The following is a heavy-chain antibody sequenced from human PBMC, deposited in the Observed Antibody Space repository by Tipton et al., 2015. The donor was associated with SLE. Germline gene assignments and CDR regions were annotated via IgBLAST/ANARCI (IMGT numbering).Heavy chain of an antibody. CDR2: ISSSGTII. CDR1: GFTFKNYY. Sequence: LSLTCAASGFTFKNYYMSWIRQAPGKGLEWVSYISSSGTIIYYADSVKGRFTVSRDSDSLYLQMNSLGVEDTAVYYCARHPFYYYYMDVWGRGTSVTVSS. CDR3: ARHPFYYYYMDV. J-gene: IGHJ6*03. V-gene: IGHV3-11*01.